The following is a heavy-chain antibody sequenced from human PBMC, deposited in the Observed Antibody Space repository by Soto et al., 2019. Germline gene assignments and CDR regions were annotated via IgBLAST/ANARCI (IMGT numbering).Heavy chain of an antibody. D-gene: IGHD5-18*01. J-gene: IGHJ4*02. V-gene: IGHV3-33*03. Sequence: PGGSLRLSCGASGFSFSSSGMHWVRQAPGKGLERVAVIWYDGNKKYYGDSVRGRFTISRDNSKNTLYLEMNSLRAEDTAGYYCGVDTTGIIDYWGQGTLVTVSS. CDR3: GVDTTGIIDY. CDR2: IWYDGNKK. CDR1: GFSFSSSG.